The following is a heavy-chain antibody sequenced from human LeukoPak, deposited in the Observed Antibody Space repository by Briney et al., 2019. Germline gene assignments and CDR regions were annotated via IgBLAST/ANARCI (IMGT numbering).Heavy chain of an antibody. Sequence: SETLSLTCAVYGGSFSDYYWSWIRQPPGKGLEWIGEINHSGSTNYNPSLKSRVTISVDTSKNQFSLKLSSVTATDTAVYYCAGGGIAVAGTGYWGQGTLVTVSS. V-gene: IGHV4-34*01. CDR3: AGGGIAVAGTGY. CDR2: INHSGST. J-gene: IGHJ4*02. D-gene: IGHD6-19*01. CDR1: GGSFSDYY.